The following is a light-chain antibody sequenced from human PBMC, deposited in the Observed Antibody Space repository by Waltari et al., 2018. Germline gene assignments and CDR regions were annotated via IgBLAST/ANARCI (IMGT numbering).Light chain of an antibody. V-gene: IGKV3-11*01. CDR2: DAS. CDR1: QSVSSY. J-gene: IGKJ4*01. CDR3: QQRSHWPT. Sequence: EIVLTQSPATRSLSPGERATLSCRASQSVSSYLAWYQQKPGQAPRLLIYDASNRATGIPARFRGSGSGTDFTLTISSLEPEDFAVYYCQQRSHWPTFGGGTKVEIK.